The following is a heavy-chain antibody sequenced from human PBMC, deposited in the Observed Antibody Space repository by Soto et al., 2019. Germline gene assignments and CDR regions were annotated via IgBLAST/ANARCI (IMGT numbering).Heavy chain of an antibody. Sequence: ETLSLTCAVSGYSISLGYYWGWIRQPPGKGLEWIGSIYHSGNTYYNPSLKSRVSISLDTSKNHFSLKLSSVTAADTAVYYCATRSWGNWFDPWGQGTLVTVSS. V-gene: IGHV4-38-2*01. J-gene: IGHJ5*02. CDR1: GYSISLGYY. CDR2: IYHSGNT. CDR3: ATRSWGNWFDP. D-gene: IGHD3-16*01.